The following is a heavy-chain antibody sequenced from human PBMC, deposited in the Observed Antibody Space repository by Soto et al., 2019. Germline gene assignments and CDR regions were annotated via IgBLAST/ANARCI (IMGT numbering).Heavy chain of an antibody. CDR2: INPSGGST. V-gene: IGHV1-46*01. Sequence: QVQLVQSGAEVKKPGASVKGSCKASGYTFTSYYMHWVRQAPGQGLEWMGIINPSGGSTSYAEKFQGRVTMTRDTSTSTVYMELSSLRSEDTAVYYCAINPTDIVLVPAAMSWSWFDPWGQGTLVTVSS. J-gene: IGHJ5*02. CDR1: GYTFTSYY. D-gene: IGHD2-2*01. CDR3: AINPTDIVLVPAAMSWSWFDP.